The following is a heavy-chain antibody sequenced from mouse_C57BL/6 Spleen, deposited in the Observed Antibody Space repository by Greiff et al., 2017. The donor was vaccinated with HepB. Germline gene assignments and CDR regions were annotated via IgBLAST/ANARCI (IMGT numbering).Heavy chain of an antibody. CDR2: IYPGDGDT. CDR3: AREGPYYSNLYYFDY. Sequence: QVQLQQSGPELVKPGASVKISCKASGYAFSSSWMNWVKQRPGKGLEWIGRIYPGDGDTNYNGKFKGKATLTADKSSSTAYMQLSSLTSEDSAVYFCAREGPYYSNLYYFDYWGQGTPLTVSS. CDR1: GYAFSSSW. J-gene: IGHJ2*01. D-gene: IGHD2-5*01. V-gene: IGHV1-82*01.